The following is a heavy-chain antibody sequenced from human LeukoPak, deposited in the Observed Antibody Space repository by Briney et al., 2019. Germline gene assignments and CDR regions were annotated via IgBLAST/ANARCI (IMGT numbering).Heavy chain of an antibody. CDR3: ARDGYGGGAFDI. CDR2: IKQDGSEK. Sequence: PGGSLRLSCAASGFTFSGHWMHWVRQAPGKGLEWVANIKQDGSEKYYVDSVKGRFTISRDNAKNSLYLQMNSLRAEDTAVYYCARDGYGGGAFDIWGQGTMVTVSS. J-gene: IGHJ3*02. V-gene: IGHV3-7*01. D-gene: IGHD3-16*01. CDR1: GFTFSGHW.